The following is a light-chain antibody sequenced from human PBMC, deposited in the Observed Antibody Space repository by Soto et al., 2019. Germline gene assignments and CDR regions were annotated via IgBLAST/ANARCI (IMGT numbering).Light chain of an antibody. CDR1: SSDVGDYKY. Sequence: QSALTQPASVSGSPGQSITISCTGTSSDVGDYKYVSWYQQHAGKAPKLMIFDVSDRPSGISNRFSGSKSGNTASLTISGLQAEDEADYYCSSYTSTTSYVFGAGTKLTVL. J-gene: IGLJ1*01. CDR3: SSYTSTTSYV. CDR2: DVS. V-gene: IGLV2-14*01.